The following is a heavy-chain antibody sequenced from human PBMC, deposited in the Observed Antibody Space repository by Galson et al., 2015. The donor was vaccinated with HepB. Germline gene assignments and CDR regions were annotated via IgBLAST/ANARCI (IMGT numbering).Heavy chain of an antibody. CDR1: GYSISSGYY. CDR2: IYHSGST. CDR3: ARVVSGTSDY. J-gene: IGHJ4*02. V-gene: IGHV4-38-2*02. Sequence: ETLSLTCTVSGYSISSGYYWGWIRQPPGKGLEWIGSIYHSGSTYYNPSLKSRVTISVDTSKNQFSLKLSSVTAADTAVYYCARVVSGTSDYWGQGTLVTVSS. D-gene: IGHD1-26*01.